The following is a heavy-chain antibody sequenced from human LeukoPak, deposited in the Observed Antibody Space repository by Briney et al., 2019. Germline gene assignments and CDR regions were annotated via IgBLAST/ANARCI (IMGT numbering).Heavy chain of an antibody. Sequence: PGGSLRLSCAASGFTFSSYAMSWVRQAPGKGLEWVSAISGSGGSTYYADSVKSRFTISRDNSKNTLYLQMNSLRAEDTAVYYCATLYVDIVATQWYWGQGTLVTVSS. CDR2: ISGSGGST. J-gene: IGHJ4*02. V-gene: IGHV3-23*01. CDR3: ATLYVDIVATQWY. D-gene: IGHD5-12*01. CDR1: GFTFSSYA.